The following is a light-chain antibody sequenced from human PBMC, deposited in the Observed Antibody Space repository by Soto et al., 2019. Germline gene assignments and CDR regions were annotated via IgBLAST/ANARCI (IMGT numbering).Light chain of an antibody. CDR1: QTISSY. CDR3: QQSYIRFT. V-gene: IGKV1-39*01. J-gene: IGKJ3*01. CDR2: AAS. Sequence: DIQMTQSPSSLSAFVGDRVTITCRSSQTISSYLNWYQQKPGKAPKVLIYAASCLQTGVSSRFSGRGSGTDFTLTIDSLQPEDAATYYCQQSYIRFTFGPGTKVAI.